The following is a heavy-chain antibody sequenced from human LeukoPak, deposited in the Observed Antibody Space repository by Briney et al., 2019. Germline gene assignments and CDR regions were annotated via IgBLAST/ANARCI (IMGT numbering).Heavy chain of an antibody. D-gene: IGHD6-13*01. CDR2: IYYSGST. V-gene: IGHV4-39*01. CDR3: ARLVIRSSWFDY. J-gene: IGHJ4*02. Sequence: SETLSLTCTVSGGSISSSSYYWGWIRQPPGKGLEWIGSIYYSGSTYYNPSLKSRVTMSVDTSKNQFSLKLSSVTAADTAVYYCARLVIRSSWFDYWGQGTLVTVSS. CDR1: GGSISSSSYY.